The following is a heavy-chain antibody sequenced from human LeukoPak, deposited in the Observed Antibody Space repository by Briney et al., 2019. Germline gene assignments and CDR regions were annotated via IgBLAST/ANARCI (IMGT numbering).Heavy chain of an antibody. Sequence: PGGSLRLSCAASGFTFSGSAMHWVRQASGKGLEWVGRIRSKANSYATAYAASVKGRFTISRDDSKNTAYLQMNSLKTEDTAVYYRTVAGTHLFDYWGQGTLVTVSS. CDR1: GFTFSGSA. J-gene: IGHJ4*02. V-gene: IGHV3-73*01. CDR3: TVAGTHLFDY. D-gene: IGHD6-19*01. CDR2: IRSKANSYAT.